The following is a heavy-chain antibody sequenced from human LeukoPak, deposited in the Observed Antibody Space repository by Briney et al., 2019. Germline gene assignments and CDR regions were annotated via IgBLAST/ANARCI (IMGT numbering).Heavy chain of an antibody. CDR1: GYTFNNYG. D-gene: IGHD3-10*01. V-gene: IGHV1-18*01. CDR2: ISAYNGNT. J-gene: IGHJ4*02. Sequence: ASVKVSCKASGYTFNNYGITWVRQAPGQGLEWMGWISAYNGNTNYAQKFQGRVTMTTDTSTSTAYMELRSLKYDDTAVYHCAREGGSGSYYNGNDYWGQGTLVTVSS. CDR3: AREGGSGSYYNGNDY.